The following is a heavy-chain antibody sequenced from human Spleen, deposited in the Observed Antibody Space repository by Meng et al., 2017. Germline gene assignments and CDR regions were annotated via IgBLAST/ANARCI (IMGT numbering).Heavy chain of an antibody. D-gene: IGHD6-13*01. CDR3: ARSFIAAAGGGY. CDR2: IDSGGNT. V-gene: IGHV3-66*01. CDR1: GFTVSNNY. J-gene: IGHJ4*02. Sequence: EVKLVESGGGLVQPGGHLRLSCSASGFTVSNNYMSWVRQAPGKGLEWVAYIDSGGNTFYADSVKGRFIISRDNSKNTLSLQMNSLRAEDTAVYYCARSFIAAAGGGYWGQGTLVTVSS.